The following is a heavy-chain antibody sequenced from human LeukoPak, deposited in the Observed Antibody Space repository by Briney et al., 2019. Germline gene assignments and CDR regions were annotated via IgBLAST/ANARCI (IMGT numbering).Heavy chain of an antibody. CDR2: INPNSGGT. V-gene: IGHV1-2*02. CDR3: ARGQPGIAVAGTVNYYYYGMDV. D-gene: IGHD6-19*01. CDR1: GYTFTGYY. Sequence: ASVKVSCKASGYTFTGYYMHWVRQAPGQGLEWMVWINPNSGGTNYAQKFQGRVTMTRDTSISTAYMELSRLRSDDTAVYYCARGQPGIAVAGTVNYYYYGMDVWGQGTTVTVSS. J-gene: IGHJ6*02.